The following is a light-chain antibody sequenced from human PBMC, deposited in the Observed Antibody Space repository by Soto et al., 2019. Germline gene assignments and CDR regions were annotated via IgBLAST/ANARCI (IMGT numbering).Light chain of an antibody. CDR1: SSNIGRNT. V-gene: IGLV1-44*01. CDR2: KSD. CDR3: GAWDHGLDARV. J-gene: IGLJ3*02. Sequence: QSVLTQPTSASGTAGQRVTIPCSGSSSNIGRNTVNWYRQLPGAAPEPLIFKSDQRPSGVPDRFSGSRSGTSASLAISGLQPEDEADYYCGAWDHGLDARVFGGGTKLTVL.